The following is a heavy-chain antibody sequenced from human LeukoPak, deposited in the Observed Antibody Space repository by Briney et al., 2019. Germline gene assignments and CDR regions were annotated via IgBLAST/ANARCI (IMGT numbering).Heavy chain of an antibody. CDR2: ISSNGGST. D-gene: IGHD6-19*01. Sequence: GGSLRLSCAVSGFTFRSYWMSWVRQAPGKGLEYVSAISSNGGSTYYADSVKGRFSISRDNSKNTLFLQMNSLRADDTAVYYCATPGQWPVYFDYWGPGTQVTVSS. CDR3: ATPGQWPVYFDY. CDR1: GFTFRSYW. V-gene: IGHV3-23*01. J-gene: IGHJ4*02.